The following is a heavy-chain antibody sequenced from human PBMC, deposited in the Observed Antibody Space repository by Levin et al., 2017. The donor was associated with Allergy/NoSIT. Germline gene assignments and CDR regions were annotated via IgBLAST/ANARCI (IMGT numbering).Heavy chain of an antibody. D-gene: IGHD6-6*01. Sequence: QAGGSLRLSCAASGFTFSSYAMHWVRQAPGKGLEWVAVISYDGSNKYYADSVKGRFTISRDNSKNTLYLQMNSLRAEDTAVYYCASRSSFPLFVVYWGQGTLVTVSS. J-gene: IGHJ4*02. CDR2: ISYDGSNK. V-gene: IGHV3-30*04. CDR3: ASRSSFPLFVVY. CDR1: GFTFSSYA.